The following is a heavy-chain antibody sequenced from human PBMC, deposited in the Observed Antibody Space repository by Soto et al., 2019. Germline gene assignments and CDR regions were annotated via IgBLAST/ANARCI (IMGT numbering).Heavy chain of an antibody. D-gene: IGHD3-10*01. CDR2: INQDGSTN. V-gene: IGHV3-7*01. CDR1: GFTFSTYW. Sequence: PGGSLRLSCAASGFTFSTYWMSWARQAPGKGLEWVAHINQDGSTNYHVDSVKGRFTISRDNARNSLYLQMNSLRAEDTAVYYCARDKYGSLEYWAPGTLVTVSS. CDR3: ARDKYGSLEY. J-gene: IGHJ4*02.